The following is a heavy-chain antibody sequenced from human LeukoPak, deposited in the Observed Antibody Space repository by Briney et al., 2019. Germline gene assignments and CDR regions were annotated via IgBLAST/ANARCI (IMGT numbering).Heavy chain of an antibody. CDR2: MYYSGGT. V-gene: IGHV4-39*01. CDR3: ARQRGDYYDSSGYYYWFDP. D-gene: IGHD3-22*01. CDR1: GGSIVSSRYY. Sequence: SETLSLTCIVSGGSIVSSRYYWGWVRQPPGKGLEWIGSMYYSGGTFLNPALKSRVTMSVDTSKNQFSLKVNSATAADTAVYYCARQRGDYYDSSGYYYWFDPWGQGTLVTVSS. J-gene: IGHJ5*02.